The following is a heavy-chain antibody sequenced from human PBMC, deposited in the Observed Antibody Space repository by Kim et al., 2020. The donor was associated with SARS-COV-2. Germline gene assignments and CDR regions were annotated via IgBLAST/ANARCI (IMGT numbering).Heavy chain of an antibody. J-gene: IGHJ5*02. CDR1: GYTFTSYD. Sequence: ASVKVSCKASGYTFTSYDINWVRQATGQGLEWMGWMNPNSGNTGYAQKFQGRVTMTRNTSISTAYMELSSLRSEDTAVYYCARKLTYYDFWSGYYHNWFDPWGQGTLVTVSS. CDR3: ARKLTYYDFWSGYYHNWFDP. CDR2: MNPNSGNT. V-gene: IGHV1-8*01. D-gene: IGHD3-3*01.